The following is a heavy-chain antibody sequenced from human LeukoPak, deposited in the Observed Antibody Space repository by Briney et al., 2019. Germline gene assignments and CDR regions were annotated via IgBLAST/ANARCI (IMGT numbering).Heavy chain of an antibody. CDR1: GFTFSSYG. J-gene: IGHJ5*02. CDR2: ISGSGGST. CDR3: AKDPDSSGYYYSNWFDP. D-gene: IGHD3-22*01. Sequence: GGTLRLSCAASGFTFSSYGMSWVRQAPGKGLEWVSAISGSGGSTYYADSVKGRFTISRDNSKNTLYLQMNSLRAEDTAVYYCAKDPDSSGYYYSNWFDPWGQGTLVTVSS. V-gene: IGHV3-23*01.